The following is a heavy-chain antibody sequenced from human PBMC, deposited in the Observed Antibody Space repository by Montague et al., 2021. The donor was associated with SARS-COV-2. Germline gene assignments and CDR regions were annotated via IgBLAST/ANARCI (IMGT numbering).Heavy chain of an antibody. J-gene: IGHJ3*02. CDR2: ISISDGNT. D-gene: IGHD6-13*01. V-gene: IGHV3-23*01. Sequence: SLRLSCAASGFTFSSYAMSWVRQAPGKGLEWVSTISISDGNTYYADSVKGRFTISRDKSKNTLYLQMNSLRAEDTAVYYCAKDRQLVGDDAFDIWGRGTMVTVSS. CDR1: GFTFSSYA. CDR3: AKDRQLVGDDAFDI.